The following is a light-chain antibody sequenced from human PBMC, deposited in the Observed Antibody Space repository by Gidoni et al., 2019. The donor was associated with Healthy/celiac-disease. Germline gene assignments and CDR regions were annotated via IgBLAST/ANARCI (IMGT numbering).Light chain of an antibody. J-gene: IGKJ1*01. CDR1: QDISNY. CDR2: DAS. V-gene: IGKV1-33*01. Sequence: DIQMTQSPSSLSASVGDRVTITCQASQDISNYLNWYQQKPGKAPKLLIYDASNLETGVPSRFSGSGSGTDFNVTISSLQPEDIVTYYCQQYDNRPPWTFXQXTKVEIK. CDR3: QQYDNRPPWT.